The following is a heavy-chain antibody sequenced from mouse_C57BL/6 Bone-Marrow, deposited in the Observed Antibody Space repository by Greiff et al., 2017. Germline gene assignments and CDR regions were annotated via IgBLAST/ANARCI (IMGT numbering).Heavy chain of an antibody. CDR3: TRQGLYGSSQYYFDY. CDR1: GYTFTDYE. CDR2: IDPETGGT. V-gene: IGHV1-15*01. Sequence: QVHVKQSGAELVRPGASVTLSCKASGYTFTDYEMHWVKQTPVHGLEWIGAIDPETGGTAYNQKFKGKAILTADKSSSTAYMELSSLTSEDSAVYYCTRQGLYGSSQYYFDYWGQGTTLTVSS. D-gene: IGHD1-1*01. J-gene: IGHJ2*01.